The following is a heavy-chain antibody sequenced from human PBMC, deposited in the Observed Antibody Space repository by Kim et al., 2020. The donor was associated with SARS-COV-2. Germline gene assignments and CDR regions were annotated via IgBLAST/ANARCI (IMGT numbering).Heavy chain of an antibody. V-gene: IGHV1-8*01. CDR3: ARAGPEDVYDV. D-gene: IGHD1-1*01. J-gene: IGHJ3*01. CDR2: NT. Sequence: NTDYAQKFQDRVTMTKNTSISTAYMERSSLRSEDTAVFFCARAGPEDVYDVWGQGTMVTVSS.